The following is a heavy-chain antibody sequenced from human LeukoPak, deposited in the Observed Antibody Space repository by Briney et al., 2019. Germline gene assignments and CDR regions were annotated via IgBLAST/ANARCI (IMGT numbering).Heavy chain of an antibody. CDR3: ARVPAPIDYYDSSGYYY. CDR1: GFTFSSYW. Sequence: TGGSLRLSCAASGFTFSSYWMHWVRQAPGKGLVWFSRINSDGSSTSYADSVKGRFTISRDNAKNTLYLQMNSLRAEDTAVYYCARVPAPIDYYDSSGYYYWGQGTLFTVSS. V-gene: IGHV3-74*01. CDR2: INSDGSST. D-gene: IGHD3-22*01. J-gene: IGHJ4*02.